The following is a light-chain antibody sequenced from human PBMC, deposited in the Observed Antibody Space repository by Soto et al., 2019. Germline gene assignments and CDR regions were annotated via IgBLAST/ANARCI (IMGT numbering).Light chain of an antibody. V-gene: IGKV3-15*01. CDR2: GAS. J-gene: IGKJ1*01. CDR1: QSVSSN. CDR3: QQYNNWPWT. Sequence: EIVMTQSPATLSVSPGERATLSCRASQSVSSNLAWYQQKPGQAPRLLIYGASTRATGNPARFSGSGSGTEFSLTISSLQSEDFAVYYCQQYNNWPWTFGQGTNVEIQ.